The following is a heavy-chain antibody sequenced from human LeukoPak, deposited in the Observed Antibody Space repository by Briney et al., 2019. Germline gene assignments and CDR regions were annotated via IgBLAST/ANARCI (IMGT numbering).Heavy chain of an antibody. D-gene: IGHD3-10*01. CDR2: ISYDESQK. V-gene: IGHV3-30-3*01. Sequence: PGGSLRLSCAASAFTFSSYSMHWARQAPGTGLEWVAIISYDESQKYYADSLKGRFTISRDNSKNTLYLQMNTLRVEDTAVYYCAREGVLYGSGIEGAFDIWGQGTMVTVSS. J-gene: IGHJ3*02. CDR3: AREGVLYGSGIEGAFDI. CDR1: AFTFSSYS.